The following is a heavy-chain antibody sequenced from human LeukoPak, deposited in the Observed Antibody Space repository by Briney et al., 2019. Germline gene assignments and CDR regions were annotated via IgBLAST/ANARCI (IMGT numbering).Heavy chain of an antibody. J-gene: IGHJ4*02. CDR3: ARADYGDYSTFDY. Sequence: ASVKVSCKASGYTFTGYYMHWVRQAPGRGREWMGWINPNSGGTNYAQRFQGRVTMTRDTSISTAYMELSRPRSDDTAVYYCARADYGDYSTFDYWGQGTLVTVSS. D-gene: IGHD4-17*01. CDR1: GYTFTGYY. V-gene: IGHV1-2*02. CDR2: INPNSGGT.